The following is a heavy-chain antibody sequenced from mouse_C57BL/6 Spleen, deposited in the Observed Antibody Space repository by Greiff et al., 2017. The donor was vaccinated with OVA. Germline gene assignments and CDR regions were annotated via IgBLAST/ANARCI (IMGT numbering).Heavy chain of an antibody. D-gene: IGHD2-3*01. CDR3: ARDGYYEGGAMDY. V-gene: IGHV5-16*01. CDR2: INYDGSST. J-gene: IGHJ4*01. CDR1: GFTFSDYY. Sequence: DVMLVESAGGLVQPGSSMKLSCTASGFTFSDYYMAWVRQVPEKGLEWVANINYDGSSTYYLDSLKSRFIISRDNAKNILYLQMSSLKSEDTATYYCARDGYYEGGAMDYWGQGTSVTVSS.